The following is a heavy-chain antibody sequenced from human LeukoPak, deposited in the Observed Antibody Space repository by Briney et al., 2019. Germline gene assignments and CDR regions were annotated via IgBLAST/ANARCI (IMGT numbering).Heavy chain of an antibody. CDR2: IRYDGSNK. D-gene: IGHD3-3*01. CDR3: AKSRTVWSGYYCDY. Sequence: GGSLRLSCAASGFTFSSYGMHWVRQAPGKGLEWVAFIRYDGSNKYYADSVKGRFTISRDNSKDTLYLQMNSLRAEDTAVYYCAKSRTVWSGYYCDYWGQGTLVTISS. J-gene: IGHJ4*02. CDR1: GFTFSSYG. V-gene: IGHV3-30*02.